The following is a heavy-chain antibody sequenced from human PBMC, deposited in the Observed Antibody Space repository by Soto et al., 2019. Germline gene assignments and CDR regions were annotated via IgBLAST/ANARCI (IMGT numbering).Heavy chain of an antibody. D-gene: IGHD2-8*01. CDR2: IKSKTDGGTT. Sequence: EVQLVESGGGFVKPGGSLRLSCAASGVTFSNAWMNWVRQAPGKGLEWVGRIKSKTDGGTTDYAAPVKGRFTISRDYLINTLYLQMNSLETEDTAVYYCAADRCLNGVCYLGWWWCQGTLVTVSS. CDR1: GVTFSNAW. V-gene: IGHV3-15*07. CDR3: AADRCLNGVCYLGWW. J-gene: IGHJ4*02.